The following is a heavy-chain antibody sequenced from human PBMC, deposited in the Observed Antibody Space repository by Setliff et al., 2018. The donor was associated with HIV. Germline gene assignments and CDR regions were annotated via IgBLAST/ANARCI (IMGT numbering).Heavy chain of an antibody. CDR1: GGTFSLHY. D-gene: IGHD4-4*01. Sequence: SETLSLTCAVTGGTFSLHYYTWIRQSPLRGLEWIGEINHSGGTRYNPSLESRVTMSLDSSRKQFSLRLISVTAADTAVYYCARLTTVTNYYYYYMDVWGKGTTVTVSS. J-gene: IGHJ6*03. CDR2: INHSGGT. CDR3: ARLTTVTNYYYYYMDV. V-gene: IGHV4-34*01.